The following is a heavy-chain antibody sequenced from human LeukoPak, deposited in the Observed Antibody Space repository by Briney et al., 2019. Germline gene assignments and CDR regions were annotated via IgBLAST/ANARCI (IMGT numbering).Heavy chain of an antibody. CDR3: ARGTPPPTYYHDSSGYYYFDY. D-gene: IGHD3-22*01. CDR2: INHSGST. Sequence: SETLSPTCAVYGGSFSGYYWSWIRQPPGKGLEWIGEINHSGSTNYNPSLKSRVTISVDTSKNQFSLKLSSVTAADTAVYYCARGTPPPTYYHDSSGYYYFDYWGQGTLVTVSS. J-gene: IGHJ4*02. V-gene: IGHV4-34*01. CDR1: GGSFSGYY.